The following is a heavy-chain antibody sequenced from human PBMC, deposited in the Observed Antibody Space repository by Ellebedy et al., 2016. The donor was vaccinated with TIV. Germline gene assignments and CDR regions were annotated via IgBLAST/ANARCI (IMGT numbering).Heavy chain of an antibody. CDR3: AKGDSWRDFDWLSSVRSPPDY. Sequence: GESLRISXAASGFTFSSYSMNWVRQAAGKGLEWVSFISSSSTYIYYADSVKGRFTISRDNAKNSLYLQMNSLRAEDTAVYYCAKGDSWRDFDWLSSVRSPPDYWGQGTLVTVSS. CDR2: ISSSSTYI. D-gene: IGHD3-9*01. V-gene: IGHV3-21*01. J-gene: IGHJ4*02. CDR1: GFTFSSYS.